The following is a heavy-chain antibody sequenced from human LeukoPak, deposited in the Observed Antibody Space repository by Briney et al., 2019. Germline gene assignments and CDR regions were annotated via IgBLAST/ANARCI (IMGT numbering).Heavy chain of an antibody. J-gene: IGHJ4*02. V-gene: IGHV4-34*01. CDR3: ARRRYYGSGSYFH. D-gene: IGHD3-10*01. Sequence: SETLSLTCAVYGGSFSGYYWSWIRQPPGKGLEWIGEINHSGSTNYNPSLKSRVTTSVDTSKNQFSLKLSSVTAADTAVYYCARRRYYGSGSYFHWGQGTLVTVSS. CDR2: INHSGST. CDR1: GGSFSGYY.